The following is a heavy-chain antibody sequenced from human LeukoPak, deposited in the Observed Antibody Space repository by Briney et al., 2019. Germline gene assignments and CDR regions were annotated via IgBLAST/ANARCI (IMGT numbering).Heavy chain of an antibody. V-gene: IGHV3-48*04. Sequence: GGSLGLSCAASGFTFSSYSMNWVRQAPGKGLEWVSYISSSSTIYYADSVKGRFTISRDNAKNSLYLQMNSLRAEDTAVYYCARRSEDFDYWGQGTLVTVSS. J-gene: IGHJ4*02. CDR2: ISSSSTI. CDR1: GFTFSSYS. CDR3: ARRSEDFDY.